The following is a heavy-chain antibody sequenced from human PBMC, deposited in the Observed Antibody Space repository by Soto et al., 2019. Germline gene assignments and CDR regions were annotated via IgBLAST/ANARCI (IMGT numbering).Heavy chain of an antibody. Sequence: SETLSLTCTVSGGSISSYYWSWIRQPPGKGLEWIGYIYYSGSTNYNPSLKSRVTISVDTSKNQFSLKLSSVTAADTAVYYCARGQWELRFHHWGQGTLVTSPQ. CDR3: ARGQWELRFHH. D-gene: IGHD1-26*01. V-gene: IGHV4-59*12. CDR2: IYYSGST. J-gene: IGHJ1*01. CDR1: GGSISSYY.